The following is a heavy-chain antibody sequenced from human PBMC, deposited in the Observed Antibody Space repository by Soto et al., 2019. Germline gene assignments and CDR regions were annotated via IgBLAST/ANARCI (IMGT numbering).Heavy chain of an antibody. CDR3: ARVWGGWFGEAFGYYMDV. CDR1: GFTFSSYW. D-gene: IGHD3-10*01. J-gene: IGHJ6*03. V-gene: IGHV3-7*01. Sequence: GGSLRLSCAASGFTFSSYWMSWVRQAPGKGLEWVANIKQDGSEKYYVDSVKGRFTISRDNAKNSLYLQMNSLRAEDTAVYYCARVWGGWFGEAFGYYMDVWGKGTTVTVSS. CDR2: IKQDGSEK.